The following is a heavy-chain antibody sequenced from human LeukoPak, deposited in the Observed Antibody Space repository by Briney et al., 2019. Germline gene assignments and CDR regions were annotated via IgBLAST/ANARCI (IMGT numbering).Heavy chain of an antibody. Sequence: ASVKVSCKASGYTFTGYYMHWVRQAPGQGLEWMGWINPNSGDTDYAQKFQGWVTMARDTSISTAYMELSRLRSDDTAVYYCASSYCSSTSCYRGGFDPWGQGTLVTVSS. V-gene: IGHV1-2*04. CDR1: GYTFTGYY. CDR2: INPNSGDT. D-gene: IGHD2-2*02. J-gene: IGHJ5*02. CDR3: ASSYCSSTSCYRGGFDP.